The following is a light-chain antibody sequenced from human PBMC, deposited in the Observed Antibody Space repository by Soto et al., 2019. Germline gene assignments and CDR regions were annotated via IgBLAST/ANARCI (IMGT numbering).Light chain of an antibody. V-gene: IGKV3-11*01. Sequence: EIVLTQSPATLSVSPGERATLSCRASQSIGSNLAWYQQKPGQAPRLLIYEASNRATGIPARFGGSGSGTEFTLTISSLEPEDFAVYYCQQRSNLPTFGGGTKV. CDR1: QSIGSN. CDR2: EAS. CDR3: QQRSNLPT. J-gene: IGKJ4*01.